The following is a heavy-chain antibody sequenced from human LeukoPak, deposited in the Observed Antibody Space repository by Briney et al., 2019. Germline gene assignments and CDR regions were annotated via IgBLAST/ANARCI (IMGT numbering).Heavy chain of an antibody. V-gene: IGHV1-8*01. CDR1: EYTFITYD. J-gene: IGHJ4*02. Sequence: ASVKVSCKAFEYTFITYDIIWVRQADGQGLEWMGWLNPQSGNTGFTANFQGRVTLTMDSSISTAYMELRRLRFDDTAVYYCARGPWFRSLLGYCADGVCYPGYWGQGTLVTVSS. CDR2: LNPQSGNT. CDR3: ARGPWFRSLLGYCADGVCYPGY. D-gene: IGHD2-8*01.